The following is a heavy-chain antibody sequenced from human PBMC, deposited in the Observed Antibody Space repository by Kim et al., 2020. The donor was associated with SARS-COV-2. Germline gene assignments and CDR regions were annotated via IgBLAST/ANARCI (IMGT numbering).Heavy chain of an antibody. CDR3: ARVARRIAYYYDSSGYWQYDY. J-gene: IGHJ4*02. D-gene: IGHD3-22*01. V-gene: IGHV3-53*01. Sequence: GGSLRLSCAASGFTVSSNYMSWVRQAPGKGLEWVSVIYSGGSTYYADSVKGRFTISRDNSKNTLYLQMNSLRAEDTAVYYCARVARRIAYYYDSSGYWQYDYWGQGTLVTVSS. CDR1: GFTVSSNY. CDR2: IYSGGST.